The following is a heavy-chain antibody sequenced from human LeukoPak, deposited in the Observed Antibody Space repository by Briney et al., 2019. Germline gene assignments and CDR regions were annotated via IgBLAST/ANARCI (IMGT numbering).Heavy chain of an antibody. CDR1: GGSISSYY. V-gene: IGHV4-59*08. Sequence: SETLSLTCTVSGGSISSYYWSWIRQPPGKGLEWIGYIYYSGSTNYNPSLKSRVTISVDTSKNQFSLKLSSVTAADTAVYYCARRLRFLEHLDYWGQGTLVTVSS. CDR3: ARRLRFLEHLDY. CDR2: IYYSGST. D-gene: IGHD3-3*01. J-gene: IGHJ4*02.